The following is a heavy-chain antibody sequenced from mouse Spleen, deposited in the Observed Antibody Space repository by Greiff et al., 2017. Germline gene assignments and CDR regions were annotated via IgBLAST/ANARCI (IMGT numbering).Heavy chain of an antibody. D-gene: IGHD2-1*01. CDR1: GYSITSGYY. J-gene: IGHJ1*03. Sequence: ESGPGLVKPSQSLSLTCSVTGYSITSGYYWTWIRQFPGNKLEWMGYISYDGSNNYNPSLKNRISITRDTSKNQFFLKLNSVTTEDTATYYCASPIYYGNPNWYFDVWGTGTPVTVSS. V-gene: IGHV3-6*01. CDR3: ASPIYYGNPNWYFDV. CDR2: ISYDGSN.